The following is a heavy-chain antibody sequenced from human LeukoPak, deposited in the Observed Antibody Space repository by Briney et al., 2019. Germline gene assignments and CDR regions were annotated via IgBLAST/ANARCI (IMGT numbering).Heavy chain of an antibody. CDR2: IYSTGST. CDR1: GGSISSYY. J-gene: IGHJ4*02. V-gene: IGHV4-4*07. D-gene: IGHD6-13*01. Sequence: SETLSLTCTVSGGSISSYYWSWVRQPAGKGLEWIGRIYSTGSTNYNPSLKSRVTMSVDTSKNQFSLRLRSVTAADTAVYYCARQIASAGTAGFDFWGQGALVTVSS. CDR3: ARQIASAGTAGFDF.